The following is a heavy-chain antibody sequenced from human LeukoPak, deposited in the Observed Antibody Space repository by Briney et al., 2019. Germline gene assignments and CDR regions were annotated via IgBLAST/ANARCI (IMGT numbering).Heavy chain of an antibody. CDR1: GASVSSGGYY. Sequence: PSETLSLTCTVSGASVSSGGYYWSWLRQPPGKGLEWIGYIYYSGSTNYNPSLKSRVTISVDTSKNQFSLNVSSVTAADTAVYYCARRGGSGRSFDYWGQGTLVTVSS. V-gene: IGHV4-61*08. CDR3: ARRGGSGRSFDY. D-gene: IGHD3-10*01. J-gene: IGHJ4*02. CDR2: IYYSGST.